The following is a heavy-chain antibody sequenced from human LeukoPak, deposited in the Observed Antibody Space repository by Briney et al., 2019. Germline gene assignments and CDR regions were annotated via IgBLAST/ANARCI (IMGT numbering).Heavy chain of an antibody. CDR3: ARGEFDRITFDL. J-gene: IGHJ2*01. V-gene: IGHV4-4*07. CDR1: GGSISSYY. CDR2: IFTTGST. Sequence: PSETLSLTCTVSGGSISSYYWSWIRQPAGKGLEWIGRIFTTGSTSYNPSLKSRVTMSVDTSKNQFSLKLSSVTAADAAFYYCARGEFDRITFDLWGRGTLVTVSS. D-gene: IGHD3-10*01.